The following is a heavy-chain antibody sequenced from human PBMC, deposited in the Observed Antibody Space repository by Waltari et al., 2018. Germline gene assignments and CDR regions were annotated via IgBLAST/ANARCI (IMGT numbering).Heavy chain of an antibody. D-gene: IGHD6-19*01. CDR1: GGSISSYY. V-gene: IGHV4-59*01. CDR3: ARGPRRDGWAY. Sequence: QVQLQESGPGLVKPSETLSLTCTVSGGSISSYYWSWIRQPPGKGLEWIGYIYYSGSTNYNPSLKSRVTISVDTSKNQFSLKLSSVTAADTAVYYCARGPRRDGWAYWGQGTLVTVPS. CDR2: IYYSGST. J-gene: IGHJ4*02.